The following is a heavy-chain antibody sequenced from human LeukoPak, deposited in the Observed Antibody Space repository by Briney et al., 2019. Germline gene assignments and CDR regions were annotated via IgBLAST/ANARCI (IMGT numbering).Heavy chain of an antibody. V-gene: IGHV1-2*02. CDR2: INPNSGGT. CDR1: GYTFTGYY. CDR3: ARESKIVGATFDYYYGMDV. D-gene: IGHD1-26*01. Sequence: ASVKVSFKASGYTFTGYYMHWVRQAPGQGLEWMGWINPNSGGTNYAQKFQGRVTMTRDTSISTAYMELNRLRSDDTAVYYCARESKIVGATFDYYYGMDVWGQGTTVAVSS. J-gene: IGHJ6*02.